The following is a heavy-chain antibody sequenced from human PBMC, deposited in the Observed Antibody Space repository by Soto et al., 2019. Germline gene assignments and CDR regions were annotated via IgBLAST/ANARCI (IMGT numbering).Heavy chain of an antibody. V-gene: IGHV1-69*01. D-gene: IGHD5-12*01. J-gene: IGHJ4*02. CDR3: ARENGVAVATILYYFDY. CDR2: IIPVFGTT. Sequence: QVHLVQSGAEVKKAVSSVKVSCKAPGGTFKNNGISWVRQAPGQGLEWMGGIIPVFGTTNYAQKFQGRLTITADDFTSTVYMELSRLRYEDTAVYYCARENGVAVATILYYFDYWGPGTLVTVSS. CDR1: GGTFKNNG.